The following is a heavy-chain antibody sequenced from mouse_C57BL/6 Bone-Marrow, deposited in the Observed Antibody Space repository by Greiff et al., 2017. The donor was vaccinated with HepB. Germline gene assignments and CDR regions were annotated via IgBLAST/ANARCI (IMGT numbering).Heavy chain of an antibody. CDR3: ARGAAGSAMDY. J-gene: IGHJ4*01. Sequence: EVQVVESEGGLVQPGSSMKLSCTASGFTFSDYYMAWVRQVPEKGLEWVANINYDGSSTYYLDSLKSRFIIPRDNAKNILYLQMSSLKSEDTATYYCARGAAGSAMDYWGQGTSVTVSS. V-gene: IGHV5-16*01. CDR2: INYDGSST. CDR1: GFTFSDYY.